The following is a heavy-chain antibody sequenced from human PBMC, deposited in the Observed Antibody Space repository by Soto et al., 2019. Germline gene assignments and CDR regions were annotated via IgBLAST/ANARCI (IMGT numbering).Heavy chain of an antibody. Sequence: ASVKVSCTASCYTFTSYGISWVRQSPVQGLEWMGWISAYNGNTNYAQKLQGRVTMTTDTSTSTAYMELRSLRSDDTAVYYCAKSSRQYDSAIQAFFDPWGLGTLVTVSS. CDR1: CYTFTSYG. CDR3: AKSSRQYDSAIQAFFDP. V-gene: IGHV1-18*01. D-gene: IGHD6-19*01. J-gene: IGHJ5*02. CDR2: ISAYNGNT.